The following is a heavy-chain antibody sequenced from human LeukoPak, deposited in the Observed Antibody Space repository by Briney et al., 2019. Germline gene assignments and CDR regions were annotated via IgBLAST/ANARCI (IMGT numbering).Heavy chain of an antibody. CDR3: AKDYVVGAAYYFDY. CDR2: ISGSGGSA. D-gene: IGHD1-26*01. Sequence: GGSLRLSCAASGFTFSSYGMSWVRQAPGKGLEWVSAISGSGGSAYYADSVKGRFTISRDNSKNTLYLQMNSLRAEDTAVYYCAKDYVVGAAYYFDYWGQGTLVTVSS. V-gene: IGHV3-23*01. CDR1: GFTFSSYG. J-gene: IGHJ4*02.